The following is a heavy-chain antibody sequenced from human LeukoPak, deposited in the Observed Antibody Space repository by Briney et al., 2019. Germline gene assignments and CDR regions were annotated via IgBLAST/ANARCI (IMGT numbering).Heavy chain of an antibody. CDR3: ARAPLWTIAARPFDY. Sequence: KPGGSLRLSCAASGFTFSSYSMTWIRQPPGKGLEWIGEILHSGSTNYNPSLNTRVTMAVDTSKNQFSLKLSSVTAADTAVYYCARAPLWTIAARPFDYWGQGTLVTVSS. CDR2: ILHSGST. D-gene: IGHD6-6*01. CDR1: GFTFSSYS. V-gene: IGHV4-34*12. J-gene: IGHJ4*02.